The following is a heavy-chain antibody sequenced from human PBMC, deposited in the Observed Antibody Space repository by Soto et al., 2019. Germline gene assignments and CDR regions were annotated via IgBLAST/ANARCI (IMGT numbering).Heavy chain of an antibody. D-gene: IGHD3-16*01. CDR3: ATGAYHAPFDK. CDR2: ISGSGDKT. Sequence: EVHLLESGGDLVLPGGSLRLSCAASGFAFNDFAMNWVRQAPGKGPEWLSTISGSGDKTSHTDSVKGRFNISRDNSNNKVFLQMNSLRAEDTAIYYCATGAYHAPFDKWGRGTLVTVS. V-gene: IGHV3-23*01. CDR1: GFAFNDFA. J-gene: IGHJ4*02.